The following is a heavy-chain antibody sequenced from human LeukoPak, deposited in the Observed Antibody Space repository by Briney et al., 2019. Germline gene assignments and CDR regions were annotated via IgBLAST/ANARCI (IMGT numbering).Heavy chain of an antibody. J-gene: IGHJ4*02. CDR3: AKMDPDDYVWGSYRYRLYYFDY. D-gene: IGHD3-16*02. CDR1: GFTFSSYA. V-gene: IGHV3-23*01. Sequence: GGSLRLSCAASGFTFSSYAMSWVRQAPGKGLEWVSAISGSGGSTYYADSVKGRFTISRDNSKNTLYLQMNSLRAEDTAVYYCAKMDPDDYVWGSYRYRLYYFDYWGQGTLVTVSS. CDR2: ISGSGGST.